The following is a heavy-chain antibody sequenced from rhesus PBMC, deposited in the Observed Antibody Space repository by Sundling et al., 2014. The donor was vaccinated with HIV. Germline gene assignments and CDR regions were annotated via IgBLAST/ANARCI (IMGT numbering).Heavy chain of an antibody. CDR1: GASISSYW. V-gene: IGHV4-80*01. D-gene: IGHD6-31*01. CDR2: INGHTGST. CDR3: ASDTSGWHHRFDY. Sequence: QVQLQESGPGLVKSSETLSLTCTVSGASISSYWWTWIRQSPGKGLEWIGEINGHTGSTDYNPSLKSRVTISRDTSKNQFSLKLTSVTAADTAVYFCASDTSGWHHRFDYWGQGVLVTVSS. J-gene: IGHJ4*01.